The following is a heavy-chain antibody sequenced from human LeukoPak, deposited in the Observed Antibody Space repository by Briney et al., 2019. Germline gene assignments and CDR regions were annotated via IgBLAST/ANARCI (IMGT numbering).Heavy chain of an antibody. V-gene: IGHV3-23*01. Sequence: GGSLRLSCAASGFTFSSYAMSWVRQAPGKGLEWVSAISGSGGSTYYADSVKGRFTISRDNSKNTLHLQMNSLRAEDTAVYYCAKGLVTYYDILTGTDSIRGMDVWGQGTTVTVSS. J-gene: IGHJ6*02. CDR2: ISGSGGST. CDR1: GFTFSSYA. CDR3: AKGLVTYYDILTGTDSIRGMDV. D-gene: IGHD3-9*01.